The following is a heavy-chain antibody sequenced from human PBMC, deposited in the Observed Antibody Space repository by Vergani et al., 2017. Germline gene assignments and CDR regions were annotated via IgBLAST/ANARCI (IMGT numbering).Heavy chain of an antibody. Sequence: EVQLVESGGGLVQPGGSLRLSCAASGFTVSSNYMSWVRQAPGKGLEWVSVIYSGGSTYYADSVKGRFTISRHNSKNTLYLQMNSLRAEDTAVYYCARDRVDIVATTTYYYYYSGMDVWGQGTTVIVSS. V-gene: IGHV3-53*04. J-gene: IGHJ6*02. CDR3: ARDRVDIVATTTYYYYYSGMDV. CDR2: IYSGGST. CDR1: GFTVSSNY. D-gene: IGHD5-12*01.